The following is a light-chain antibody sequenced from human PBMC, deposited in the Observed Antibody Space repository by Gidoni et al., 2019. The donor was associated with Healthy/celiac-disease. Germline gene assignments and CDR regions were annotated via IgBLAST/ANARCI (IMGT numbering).Light chain of an antibody. J-gene: IGLJ3*02. V-gene: IGLV8-61*01. CDR2: STN. Sequence: QTVVTQEPSFSVSPGGTVTLTCGLSSGSVSTSYYPSWYQQTPGQALRTLIYSTNTRSSGVPDRFSGSILGNKAALTITGAQADDESDYYCVLYMGSGIHWVFGGGTKLTVL. CDR3: VLYMGSGIHWV. CDR1: SGSVSTSYY.